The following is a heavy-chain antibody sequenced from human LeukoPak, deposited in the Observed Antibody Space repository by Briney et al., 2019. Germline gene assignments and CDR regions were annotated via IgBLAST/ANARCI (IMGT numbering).Heavy chain of an antibody. CDR3: AKGSDPVPLPFGGVIGPFDY. J-gene: IGHJ4*02. CDR1: GFTFADYG. V-gene: IGHV3-49*03. D-gene: IGHD3-16*02. CDR2: IRSNAYGGTA. Sequence: GGSLRLSCTASGFTFADYGMSWFRQAPGKGLEWVGFIRSNAYGGTAEYAASVKGRFTISRDDSKSIAYLQMNSLRAEDTAVYYCAKGSDPVPLPFGGVIGPFDYWGQGTLVTVSS.